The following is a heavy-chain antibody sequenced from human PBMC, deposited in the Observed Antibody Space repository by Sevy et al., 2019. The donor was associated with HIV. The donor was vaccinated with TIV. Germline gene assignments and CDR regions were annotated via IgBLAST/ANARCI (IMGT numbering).Heavy chain of an antibody. V-gene: IGHV1-2*02. CDR1: GYTFAHYY. CDR2: MMPNNGGT. J-gene: IGHJ5*02. Sequence: ASVKVSCKASGYTFAHYYMHWVRQAPGQRLEWMGWMMPNNGGTNCAQKFQGRVTMTRDTSISTGYMELSRLRSDDTAVYYCARVLNSSWFDPWGQGTLVTVSS. D-gene: IGHD6-13*01. CDR3: ARVLNSSWFDP.